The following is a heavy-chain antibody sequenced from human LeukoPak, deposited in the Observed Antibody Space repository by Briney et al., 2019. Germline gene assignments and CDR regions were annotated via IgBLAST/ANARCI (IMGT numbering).Heavy chain of an antibody. CDR1: GDSVNSATFY. CDR2: TYNRGNT. J-gene: IGHJ3*02. Sequence: SETLSLTCTVSGDSVNSATFYWAWIRQSPGKGLELIGYTYNRGNTYYNPSLNSRVTISVDTSKNQFSLKLRSVSAADSAVYYCARDFWAATGAFEIWGQGASVTVSS. D-gene: IGHD3/OR15-3a*01. V-gene: IGHV4-61*01. CDR3: ARDFWAATGAFEI.